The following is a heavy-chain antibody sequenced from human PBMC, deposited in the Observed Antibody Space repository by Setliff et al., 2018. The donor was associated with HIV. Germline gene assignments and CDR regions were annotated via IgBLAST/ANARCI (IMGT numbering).Heavy chain of an antibody. CDR1: GYTFTGYY. CDR2: INPNNGGT. V-gene: IGHV1-2*02. Sequence: ASVKVSCKAPGYTFTGYYMHWVRQAPGQGLEWMGWINPNNGGTNYAQKFQGRVTMTRDTSISTAYMELSRLRSDDTAVYYCARPYDSSGSHAFDIWGQGTMVTVS. CDR3: ARPYDSSGSHAFDI. J-gene: IGHJ3*02. D-gene: IGHD3-22*01.